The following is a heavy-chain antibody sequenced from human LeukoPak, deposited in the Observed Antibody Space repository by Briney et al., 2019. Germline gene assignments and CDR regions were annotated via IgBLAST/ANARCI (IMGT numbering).Heavy chain of an antibody. D-gene: IGHD5-12*01. J-gene: IGHJ6*02. Sequence: SETLSHTCAVSGVPISSYYWSWIRRPPGKGLEWIGYVYSSGSTNYNPSLKSRVTISVDASRNRFSLKLSSVTAADTAVYYCARHRNSGYPSNGMDVWGQGTTVTVSS. CDR3: ARHRNSGYPSNGMDV. CDR2: VYSSGST. V-gene: IGHV4-59*08. CDR1: GVPISSYY.